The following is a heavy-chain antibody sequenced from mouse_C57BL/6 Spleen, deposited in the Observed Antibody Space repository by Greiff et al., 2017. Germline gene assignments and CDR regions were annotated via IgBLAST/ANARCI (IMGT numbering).Heavy chain of an antibody. CDR1: GYSITSDY. Sequence: EVKLQESGPGLAKPSQTLSLTCSVTGYSITSDYWNWIRKFPGNKLEYIGYISYSGSTYYNPSLKSRISIARYTSKNQYYLQLNSVTTEDTATYYCATSYGKDRRICAYWGQGTLVTVSA. CDR2: ISYSGST. CDR3: ATSYGKDRRICAY. D-gene: IGHD2-10*01. V-gene: IGHV3-8*01. J-gene: IGHJ3*01.